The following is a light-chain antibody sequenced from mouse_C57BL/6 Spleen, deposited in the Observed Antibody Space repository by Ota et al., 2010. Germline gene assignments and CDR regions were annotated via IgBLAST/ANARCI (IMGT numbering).Light chain of an antibody. J-gene: IGKJ5*01. CDR2: DTS. CDR3: QQWRNYPLT. V-gene: IGKV4-55*01. Sequence: QIVLTQSPAIMSASPGEKVTMTCSASSSVSYMYWYQQKPGSSPRLLIFDTSNLASGVPARFSGSGSGTSYALTISRMEAEDAATYYCQQWRNYPLTFGAGTKLELK. CDR1: SSVSY.